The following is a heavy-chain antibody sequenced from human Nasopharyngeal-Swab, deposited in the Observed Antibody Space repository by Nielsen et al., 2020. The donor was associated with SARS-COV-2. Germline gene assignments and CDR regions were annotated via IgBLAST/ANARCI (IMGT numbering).Heavy chain of an antibody. Sequence: GESLKISCAASGFTFSSYSMNWVRQAPGKGLEWVSSISSSSSYIYYADSVKGRFTISRDNAKNSLYLQMNSLRAEDTAVYYCARDRSNWGSYYYYYGMDVWGQGTTVTVSS. CDR2: ISSSSSYI. CDR1: GFTFSSYS. CDR3: ARDRSNWGSYYYYYGMDV. D-gene: IGHD7-27*01. J-gene: IGHJ6*02. V-gene: IGHV3-21*01.